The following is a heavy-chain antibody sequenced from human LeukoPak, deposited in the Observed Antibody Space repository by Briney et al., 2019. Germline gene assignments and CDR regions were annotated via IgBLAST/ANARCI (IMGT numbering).Heavy chain of an antibody. Sequence: SETLSLTCTVSVDSITIGIYCSASIRQPPGKGLEWIGSIYYSESTYYNPSLKSRVTISVDTSKNQFSLKLSCVSAADTAVYDCANVGYYGGKAIFDYWGQGTLVTVSS. CDR3: ANVGYYGGKAIFDY. D-gene: IGHD4-23*01. CDR2: IYYSEST. CDR1: VDSITIGIYC. J-gene: IGHJ4*02. V-gene: IGHV4-39*01.